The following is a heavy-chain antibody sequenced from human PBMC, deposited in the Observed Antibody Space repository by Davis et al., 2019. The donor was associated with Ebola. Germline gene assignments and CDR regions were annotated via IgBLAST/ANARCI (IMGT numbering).Heavy chain of an antibody. Sequence: PGGSLRLSCAASGFTFSIYWMHWVRQAPGKGLVWVSRINSDGRTTPYADSVRGRFTISRDNAKNTLYLQMNSLRAEDTALYYCTTLSGPFDSWGLGTLVTVSS. V-gene: IGHV3-74*01. D-gene: IGHD1-26*01. J-gene: IGHJ4*02. CDR3: TTLSGPFDS. CDR2: INSDGRTT. CDR1: GFTFSIYW.